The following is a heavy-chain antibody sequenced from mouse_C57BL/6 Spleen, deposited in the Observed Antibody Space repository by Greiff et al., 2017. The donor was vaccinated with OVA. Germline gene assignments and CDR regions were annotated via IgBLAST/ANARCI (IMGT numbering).Heavy chain of an antibody. CDR2: IYPGDGDT. CDR1: GYAFSSYW. J-gene: IGHJ2*01. CDR3: AFYDYDKGGFDY. Sequence: QVHVKQSGAELVKPGASVKISCKASGYAFSSYWMNWVKQRPGKGLEWIGQIYPGDGDTNYNGKFKGKATLTADKSSSTAYMQLSSLTSEDSAVYFCAFYDYDKGGFDYWGQGTTLTVSS. V-gene: IGHV1-80*01. D-gene: IGHD2-4*01.